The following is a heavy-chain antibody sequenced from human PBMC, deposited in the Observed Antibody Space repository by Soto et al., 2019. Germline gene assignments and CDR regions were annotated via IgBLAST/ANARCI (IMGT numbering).Heavy chain of an antibody. D-gene: IGHD3-16*02. J-gene: IGHJ6*02. CDR2: IYHSGST. CDR3: ARVNYDYVWGSYRPYGMDV. Sequence: QLQLQESGSGLVKPSQTLSLTCAVSGGSISSGGYSWSWIRQPPGKGLEWIGYIYHSGSTYYNPSLKSRVNISGDGSNNQFSLKLSSVTAADTAVYYCARVNYDYVWGSYRPYGMDVWGQGTTVTVSS. V-gene: IGHV4-30-2*01. CDR1: GGSISSGGYS.